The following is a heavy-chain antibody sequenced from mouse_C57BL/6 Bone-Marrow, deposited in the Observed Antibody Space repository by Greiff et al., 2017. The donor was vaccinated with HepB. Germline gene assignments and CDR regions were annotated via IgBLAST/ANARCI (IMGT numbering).Heavy chain of an antibody. D-gene: IGHD1-1*01. Sequence: EVKLMESGGDLVKPGGSLKLSCAASGFTFSSYGMSWVRQTPDKRLEWVATISSGGSYTYYPDSVKGRFTISRDNAKNTLYLQMSSLKSEDTAMYYCARHDYGSTFAYWGQGTLVTVSA. CDR1: GFTFSSYG. CDR3: ARHDYGSTFAY. J-gene: IGHJ3*01. CDR2: ISSGGSYT. V-gene: IGHV5-6*01.